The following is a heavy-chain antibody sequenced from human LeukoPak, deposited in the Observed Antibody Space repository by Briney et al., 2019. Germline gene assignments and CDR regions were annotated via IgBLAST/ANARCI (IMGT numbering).Heavy chain of an antibody. J-gene: IGHJ5*02. D-gene: IGHD6-13*01. CDR2: IYYSGST. CDR1: GGSVSSGSYY. V-gene: IGHV4-61*01. Sequence: PSETLSLTCTVSGGSVSSGSYYWSWIRQPPGKGLEWNGYIYYSGSTNYNPSLKSRVTISVDTSKNQFSLKLSSVTAADTAVYYCARGYSSWFDPWGQGTLVTVSS. CDR3: ARGYSSWFDP.